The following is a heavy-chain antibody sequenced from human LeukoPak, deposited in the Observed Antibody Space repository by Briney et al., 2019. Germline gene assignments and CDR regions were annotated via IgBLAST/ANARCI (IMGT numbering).Heavy chain of an antibody. CDR1: GFTFSGFE. V-gene: IGHV3-53*01. CDR3: ARTLNSGWSLHHFDS. J-gene: IGHJ4*02. Sequence: PGGSLRLSCAASGFTFSGFEMNWVRQAPGKGLEWVSVIYGGAGGGSTYYADSVKGRFTISRDKSRNTLYPQMNSLRVEDTAVYYCARTLNSGWSLHHFDSWGQGTLVTVSS. CDR2: IYGGAGGGST. D-gene: IGHD6-19*01.